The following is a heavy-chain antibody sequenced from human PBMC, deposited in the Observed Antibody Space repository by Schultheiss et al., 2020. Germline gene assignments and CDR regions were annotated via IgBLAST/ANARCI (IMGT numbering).Heavy chain of an antibody. CDR2: IYYSGST. V-gene: IGHV4-39*01. J-gene: IGHJ4*02. D-gene: IGHD3-3*01. Sequence: SQTLSLACTVSGGSISSSSYYWGWIRQPPGKGLEWIGSIYYSGSTNYNPSLKSRVTISVDTSKNQFSLKLTSVTATDTAVYYCARLAVGETGNFFENWGRGTLVTVAS. CDR1: GGSISSSSYY. CDR3: ARLAVGETGNFFEN.